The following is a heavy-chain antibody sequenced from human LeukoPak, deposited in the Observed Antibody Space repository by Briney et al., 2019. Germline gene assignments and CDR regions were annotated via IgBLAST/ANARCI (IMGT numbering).Heavy chain of an antibody. J-gene: IGHJ3*02. Sequence: SETLSLTCAVYGGSFSGYYWSWIRQPPGKGLEWIGEINHSGSTNYNPSLKSRVTISVDTSKNQFSLKLSSVTAADTAVYYCARLGQWLPYVGGRNSRDAFDIWGQGTMVTVSS. D-gene: IGHD6-19*01. CDR1: GGSFSGYY. V-gene: IGHV4-34*01. CDR3: ARLGQWLPYVGGRNSRDAFDI. CDR2: INHSGST.